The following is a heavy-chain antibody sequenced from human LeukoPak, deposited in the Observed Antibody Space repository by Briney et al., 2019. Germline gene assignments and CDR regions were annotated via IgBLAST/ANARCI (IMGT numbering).Heavy chain of an antibody. CDR2: INHSGST. V-gene: IGHV4-34*01. D-gene: IGHD3-3*01. J-gene: IGHJ4*02. CDR1: GGSFSGYY. CDR3: ARGRYYDFWSALLRFDY. Sequence: PSETLSLTCAVYGGSFSGYYWSWIRQPPGKGLEWIGEINHSGSTNYNPSLKSRVTISVDTSKNQFSLKLSSVTAADTAVYYCARGRYYDFWSALLRFDYWGQGTLVTVSS.